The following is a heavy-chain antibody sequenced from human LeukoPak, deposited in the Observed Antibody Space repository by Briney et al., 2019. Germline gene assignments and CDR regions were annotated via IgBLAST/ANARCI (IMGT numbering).Heavy chain of an antibody. CDR3: ARVVWGQLTYYFDY. Sequence: GGSLRLSCAASGFTFSSYTMKWVRQAPGRGLEWVSSISGSSSYIYYADSVKGRFTISRDNAKNSLYLQMHSLRAEDTAVYYCARVVWGQLTYYFDYWGQGTLVTVSS. J-gene: IGHJ4*02. CDR2: ISGSSSYI. CDR1: GFTFSSYT. D-gene: IGHD3-16*01. V-gene: IGHV3-21*01.